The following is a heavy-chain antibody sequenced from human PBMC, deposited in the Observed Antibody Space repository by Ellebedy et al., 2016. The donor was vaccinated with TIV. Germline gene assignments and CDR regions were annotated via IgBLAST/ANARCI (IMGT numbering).Heavy chain of an antibody. D-gene: IGHD3-3*01. V-gene: IGHV4-30-4*01. Sequence: SETLSLTXTVSGGSISSYYWSWIRQPPGKGLEWIGYIYYSGSTYYNPSLKSRVTISVDTSKNQFSLKLSSVTAADTAVYYCARVNLITIFGVVYYFDYWGQGTLVTVSS. CDR2: IYYSGST. CDR3: ARVNLITIFGVVYYFDY. J-gene: IGHJ4*02. CDR1: GGSISSYY.